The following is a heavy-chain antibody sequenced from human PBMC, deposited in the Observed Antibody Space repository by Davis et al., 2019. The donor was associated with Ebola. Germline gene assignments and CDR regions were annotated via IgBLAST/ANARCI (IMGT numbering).Heavy chain of an antibody. CDR1: GYTFINSA. Sequence: ASVKVSCKASGYTFINSAVHWVRQAPGQSLEWMGWISAGNGNTKYSQKFQDRVTITRDTSASTAYMELSSLRSEDTAVYYCARDDGTLDDYWGQGTLVTVSS. CDR2: ISAGNGNT. J-gene: IGHJ4*02. D-gene: IGHD5-24*01. CDR3: ARDDGTLDDY. V-gene: IGHV1-3*01.